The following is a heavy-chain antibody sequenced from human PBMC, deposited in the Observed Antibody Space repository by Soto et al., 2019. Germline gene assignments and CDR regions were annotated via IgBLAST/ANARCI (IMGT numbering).Heavy chain of an antibody. Sequence: EVQLVESGGGLVQPGWSLRLSCAASGFTFSYHYMDWVRQAPGKGLEWVGRTRNKANSYTTEYAASVKGRFTISRDDSNNSLYLQMNSLKAADTAVYYCAREVGEDWFDPWGQGTLFTVSS. V-gene: IGHV3-72*01. CDR2: TRNKANSYTT. CDR3: AREVGEDWFDP. J-gene: IGHJ5*02. D-gene: IGHD1-26*01. CDR1: GFTFSYHY.